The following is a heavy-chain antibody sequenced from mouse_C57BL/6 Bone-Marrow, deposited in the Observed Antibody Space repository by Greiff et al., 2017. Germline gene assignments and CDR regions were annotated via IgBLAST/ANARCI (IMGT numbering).Heavy chain of an antibody. V-gene: IGHV1-55*01. CDR2: IYPGSGST. CDR1: GYTFTSYW. Sequence: QVQLQQPGAELVKPGASVKMSCKASGYTFTSYWITWVKQRPGQGLEWIGDIYPGSGSTNYNEKFKSKATLTLDTSSSTAYMQLSSLTSEDSAVXYCAIGRWWGYFDVWGTGTTVTVSS. J-gene: IGHJ1*03. D-gene: IGHD1-1*02. CDR3: AIGRWWGYFDV.